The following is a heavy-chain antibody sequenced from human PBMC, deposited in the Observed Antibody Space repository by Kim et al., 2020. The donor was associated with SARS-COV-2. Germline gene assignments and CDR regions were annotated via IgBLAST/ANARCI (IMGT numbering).Heavy chain of an antibody. J-gene: IGHJ4*02. CDR3: ARGVPERATEFDY. Sequence: YAQKLQGRVTMTTGTSTSTAYMELRSLRADDTAVYYCARGVPERATEFDYWGQGTLVTVSS. V-gene: IGHV1-18*01.